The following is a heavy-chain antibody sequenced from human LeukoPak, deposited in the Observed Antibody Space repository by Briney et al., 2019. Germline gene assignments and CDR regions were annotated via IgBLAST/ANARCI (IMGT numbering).Heavy chain of an antibody. Sequence: PGGSLRLSCAASGFTFRRYSMNWVRQAPGKGLEWVSTISSGSDYIYYADSVRGRFTISGDNFRNSVFLEVNSLRAEDTAIYYCARDLSLAMPGGFDYWGQGILVTVSS. CDR2: ISSGSDYI. V-gene: IGHV3-21*01. J-gene: IGHJ4*02. CDR3: ARDLSLAMPGGFDY. D-gene: IGHD1-26*01. CDR1: GFTFRRYS.